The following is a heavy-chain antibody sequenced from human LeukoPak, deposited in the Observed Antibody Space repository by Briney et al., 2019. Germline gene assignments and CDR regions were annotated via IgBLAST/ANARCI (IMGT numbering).Heavy chain of an antibody. V-gene: IGHV4-39*01. J-gene: IGHJ5*02. D-gene: IGHD3-10*01. CDR1: GGSISSSSYY. Sequence: SETLSLTCTVAGGSISSSSYYWGWIRQPPGKGLEWIGSIYYSGSTYYNPSLKSRVTISVDTSKNQFSLKLSSATAADTAVYYCASLWFGELPYNWFDPWGQGTLVTVSS. CDR3: ASLWFGELPYNWFDP. CDR2: IYYSGST.